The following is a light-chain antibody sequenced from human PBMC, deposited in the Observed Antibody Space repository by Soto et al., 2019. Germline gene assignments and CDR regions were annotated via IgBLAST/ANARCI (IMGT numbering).Light chain of an antibody. CDR3: QQYGSSPIT. CDR1: QTFSNSF. Sequence: TVLSQSPGALSLSQGERATLCCRARQTFSNSFLSWFQQIPGQAPRLLIYGASMRATGIPDRFSGSGSGTDFTLTISRLEPEDFAVYYCQQYGSSPITFGQGTRLAI. CDR2: GAS. J-gene: IGKJ5*01. V-gene: IGKV3-20*01.